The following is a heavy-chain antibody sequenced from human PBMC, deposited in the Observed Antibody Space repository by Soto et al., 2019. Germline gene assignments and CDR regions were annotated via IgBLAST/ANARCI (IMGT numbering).Heavy chain of an antibody. D-gene: IGHD3-10*01. CDR3: ARGFGSGSKYNWFDP. Sequence: QVQMVESGGGVVQPGRSLRLSCAASGFTFSSYGMHWVSQAPGKGLEWVAVIWYDGSNKYYADSVKGRFTISRDNSKNTLYLQMNSLRAEDTAVYYCARGFGSGSKYNWFDPWGQGTLVTVSS. J-gene: IGHJ5*02. CDR1: GFTFSSYG. CDR2: IWYDGSNK. V-gene: IGHV3-33*01.